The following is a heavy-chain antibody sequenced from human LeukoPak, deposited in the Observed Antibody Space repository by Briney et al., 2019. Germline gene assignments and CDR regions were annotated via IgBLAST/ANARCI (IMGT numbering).Heavy chain of an antibody. V-gene: IGHV1-2*02. D-gene: IGHD3-16*02. CDR2: INPNSGGT. J-gene: IGHJ3*02. CDR1: GYTFTGYY. CDR3: ARDGPIMITFGGVIVRSDAFDI. Sequence: GASVKVSCKASGYTFTGYYMHWVRQAPGQGLEWMGWINPNSGGTNYAQKFQGRVTMTRDTSISTAYMELSRLRSDDTAVYCCARDGPIMITFGGVIVRSDAFDIWGQGTMVTVSS.